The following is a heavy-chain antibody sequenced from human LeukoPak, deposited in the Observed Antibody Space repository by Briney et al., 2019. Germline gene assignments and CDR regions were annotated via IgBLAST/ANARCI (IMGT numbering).Heavy chain of an antibody. CDR3: AKDRNYYDPSAYYDY. D-gene: IGHD3-22*01. Sequence: GGSLRLSCAASGFTFTSYWMHWVRQAPGKGLVWVSRINSDGSSTNYADSVKGRFTISRDNSKNTLYLQMDSLRAEDTAVYYCAKDRNYYDPSAYYDYWGQGTLVTVSS. V-gene: IGHV3-74*01. CDR1: GFTFTSYW. J-gene: IGHJ4*02. CDR2: INSDGSST.